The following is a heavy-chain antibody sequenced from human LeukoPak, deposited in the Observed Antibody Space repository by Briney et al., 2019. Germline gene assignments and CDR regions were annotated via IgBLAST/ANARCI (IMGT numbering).Heavy chain of an antibody. D-gene: IGHD2-21*02. CDR3: ARAKLDDCGGVCDQYFQH. CDR1: GYTFTGYY. J-gene: IGHJ1*01. V-gene: IGHV1-2*02. CDR2: INPNSGGT. Sequence: GASVKVSRKASGYTFTGYYMHWVRQAPGQGLEWMGWINPNSGGTNFAQKFQGRVTLTRDTSINTAYMELSSLRSDDTAVYYCARAKLDDCGGVCDQYFQHWGQGTLVTVSS.